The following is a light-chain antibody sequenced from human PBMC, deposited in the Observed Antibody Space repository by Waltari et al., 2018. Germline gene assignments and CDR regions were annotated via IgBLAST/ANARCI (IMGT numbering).Light chain of an antibody. Sequence: DIQMTQSPSTLSASVGDRVTITCRASQSIGSSLAWYQQKPGKAPKVVIYEASSLESGVPSRFCGSGSGTEFTLTISSLQPDDFATYYCQQCNSYLLTFGGGTKVEIK. J-gene: IGKJ4*01. CDR1: QSIGSS. CDR2: EAS. V-gene: IGKV1-5*03. CDR3: QQCNSYLLT.